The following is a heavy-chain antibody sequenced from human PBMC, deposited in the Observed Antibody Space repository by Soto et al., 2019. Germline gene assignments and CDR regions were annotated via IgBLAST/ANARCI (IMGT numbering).Heavy chain of an antibody. D-gene: IGHD4-17*01. CDR2: IIPIFGTA. V-gene: IGHV1-69*13. CDR3: ATPRGLTTVDYFDY. CDR1: GGTFSSYA. J-gene: IGHJ4*02. Sequence: WASVKVSCKASGGTFSSYAISWVRQAPGQGLEWMGGIIPIFGTANYAQKFQGRVTITADESTSTAYMELSSLRSEDTAVYYCATPRGLTTVDYFDYWGQGTLVTVSS.